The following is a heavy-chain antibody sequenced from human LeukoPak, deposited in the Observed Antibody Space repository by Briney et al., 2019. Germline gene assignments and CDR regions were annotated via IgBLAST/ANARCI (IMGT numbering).Heavy chain of an antibody. CDR3: ARDRDYGSGSYYFDY. CDR2: IIPIFGTA. J-gene: IGHJ4*02. CDR1: GGTFSSYA. D-gene: IGHD3-10*01. Sequence: SVKVSCKASGGTFSSYAICWVRQAPGQGLEWMGRIIPIFGTANYAQKFQGRVTVTTDESTSTAYMELSSLRSEDTAVYYCARDRDYGSGSYYFDYWGQGTLVTVSS. V-gene: IGHV1-69*05.